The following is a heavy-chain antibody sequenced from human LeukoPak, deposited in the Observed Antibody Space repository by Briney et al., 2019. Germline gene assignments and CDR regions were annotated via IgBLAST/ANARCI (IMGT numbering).Heavy chain of an antibody. J-gene: IGHJ4*02. D-gene: IGHD2-15*01. CDR1: GFTFSSYW. CDR3: ARSLGYCSAGSCFPFDY. CDR2: IKQDGSDK. V-gene: IGHV3-7*05. Sequence: GGSLRLSCAASGFTFSSYWMSWVRQAPGKGLEWVANIKQDGSDKYYVDSVKGRFTISRDNAKNSLYLQMNGLRAEDTAVYYCARSLGYCSAGSCFPFDYWGQGTLVTVSS.